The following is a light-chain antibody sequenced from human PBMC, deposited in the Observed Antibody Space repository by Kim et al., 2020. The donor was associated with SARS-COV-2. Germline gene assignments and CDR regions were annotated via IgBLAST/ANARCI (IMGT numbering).Light chain of an antibody. CDR2: WAS. V-gene: IGKV4-1*01. CDR1: QTLLCNANNKNF. CDR3: LQHYTAPYD. Sequence: DIVMTQSPDSLAVSLGERATINCKSSQTLLCNANNKNFLVWFQQKPGQPPKLLIYWASTRDSGVPDRFSGSGSGTNFTLSINNVQAEDVALYYCLQHYTAPYDFGQGTKLEI. J-gene: IGKJ2*01.